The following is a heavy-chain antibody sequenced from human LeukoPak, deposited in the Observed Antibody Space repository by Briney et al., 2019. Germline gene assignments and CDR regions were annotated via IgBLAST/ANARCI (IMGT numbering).Heavy chain of an antibody. V-gene: IGHV4-59*08. CDR1: GGSISSYY. J-gene: IGHJ6*02. CDR2: IYYSGST. D-gene: IGHD1-14*01. CDR3: ATNFEYNSSPRPHYYYGMDV. Sequence: PSETLSLTCTVSGGSISSYYWSWIRQPPGKGLEWIGYIYYSGSTNYNPSLKSRVTISVDTSKNQFSLKLSSVTAADTAVYYCATNFEYNSSPRPHYYYGMDVWGQGTTVTVSS.